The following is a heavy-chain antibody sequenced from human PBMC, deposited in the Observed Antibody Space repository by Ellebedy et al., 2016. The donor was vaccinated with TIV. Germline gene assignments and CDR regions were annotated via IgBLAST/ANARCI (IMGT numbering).Heavy chain of an antibody. J-gene: IGHJ6*02. V-gene: IGHV1-18*01. CDR3: ARDFFVYYGSGVYGMDV. CDR1: GYTFTTYG. CDR2: IIAYNGKT. Sequence: ASVKVSCKASGYTFTTYGISWVRQAPGQGLEWMGWIIAYNGKTNFAHKLQGRVTMTTDTSTSTAYMELRSLRSDDTAVYYCARDFFVYYGSGVYGMDVWGQGTTVTVSS. D-gene: IGHD3-10*01.